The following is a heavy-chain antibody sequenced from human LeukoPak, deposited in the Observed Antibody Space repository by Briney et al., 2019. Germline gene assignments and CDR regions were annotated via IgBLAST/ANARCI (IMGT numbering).Heavy chain of an antibody. D-gene: IGHD2-2*01. Sequence: PGGSLRLSCAASGFTFSSYGMHWVRQAPGKGLEWVVFIRYDGSNKYYADSVKGRFTISRDNSKNTLYLQMNSLRAEDTAVYYCAKALGYCSSTSCHLDYWGQGTLVTVSS. CDR3: AKALGYCSSTSCHLDY. CDR1: GFTFSSYG. J-gene: IGHJ4*02. CDR2: IRYDGSNK. V-gene: IGHV3-30*02.